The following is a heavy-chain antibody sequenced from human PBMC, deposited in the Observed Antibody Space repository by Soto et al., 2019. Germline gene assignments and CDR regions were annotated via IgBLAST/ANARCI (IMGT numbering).Heavy chain of an antibody. CDR2: IYWDDDK. Sequence: SGPTLVNPTQTLTLTCTFSGFSLSNTRVAVGWIRQPPGKALEWLALIYWDDDKRYSPFLKSRLTITKDTSKNQVVLTMTNMDPVDTATYYCAHSVVAGLGYYYDTGGYQWGQGTLVTVSS. V-gene: IGHV2-5*02. D-gene: IGHD3-22*01. J-gene: IGHJ4*02. CDR1: GFSLSNTRVA. CDR3: AHSVVAGLGYYYDTGGYQ.